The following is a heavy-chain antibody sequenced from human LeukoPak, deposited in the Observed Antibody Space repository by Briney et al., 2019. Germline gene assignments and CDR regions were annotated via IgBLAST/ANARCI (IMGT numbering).Heavy chain of an antibody. CDR1: GGSISSGGYS. J-gene: IGHJ5*02. CDR3: ARENIGHGSGSYSGHWFDP. D-gene: IGHD3-10*01. V-gene: IGHV4-30-2*01. Sequence: SETLSLTCAVSGGSISSGGYSWGWIRQPPGKGLEWIVYIYHGGSTYYNPSLQSRVPISVARSKNQVSLQPSSVTAADPAVHYCARENIGHGSGSYSGHWFDPWGQGPLVTVSS. CDR2: IYHGGST.